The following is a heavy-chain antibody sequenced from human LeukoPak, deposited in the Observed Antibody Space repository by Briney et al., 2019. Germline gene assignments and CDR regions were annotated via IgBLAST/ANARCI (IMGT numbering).Heavy chain of an antibody. J-gene: IGHJ4*02. D-gene: IGHD7-27*01. CDR2: INLSGGST. CDR1: GYTFSSYY. V-gene: IGHV1-46*01. Sequence: ASVKVSCKASGYTFSSYYMHWVRQAPGQGLEWMGIINLSGGSTSYAQKFLGRVTVTRDTSTSTAYMDLSSLRSEDTAVYYCARSGEGDVAYDYWGQGTLVTVSS. CDR3: ARSGEGDVAYDY.